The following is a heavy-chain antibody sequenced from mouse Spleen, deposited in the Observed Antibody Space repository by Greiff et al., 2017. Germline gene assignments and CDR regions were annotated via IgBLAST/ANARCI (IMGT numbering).Heavy chain of an antibody. Sequence: EVQLQQSGPELVKPGASVKMSCKASGYTFTDYVISWVKQRTGQGLEWIGDINPNNGGTIYNQKFKGKATLTVDKSSSTAYMQLSSLTYEDSAVYYCARRGNWDFDYWGQGTTLTVSS. V-gene: IGHV1S45*01. J-gene: IGHJ2*01. D-gene: IGHD4-1*01. CDR1: GYTFTDYV. CDR2: INPNNGGT. CDR3: ARRGNWDFDY.